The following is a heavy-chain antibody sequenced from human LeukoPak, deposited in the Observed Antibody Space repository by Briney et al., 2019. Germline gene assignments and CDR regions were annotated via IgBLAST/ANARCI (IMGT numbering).Heavy chain of an antibody. CDR1: GYTFTGYY. CDR2: INPNSGGT. J-gene: IGHJ5*02. Sequence: ASVKVSCKASGYTFTGYYIHWVRQAPGQGLEWMGWINPNSGGTNYAQRFQGRVTVTRDTSISTAYMELSRLRSEDTAFYYCARYDSTVNWFDPWGQGTLVTVSS. D-gene: IGHD3-22*01. CDR3: ARYDSTVNWFDP. V-gene: IGHV1-2*02.